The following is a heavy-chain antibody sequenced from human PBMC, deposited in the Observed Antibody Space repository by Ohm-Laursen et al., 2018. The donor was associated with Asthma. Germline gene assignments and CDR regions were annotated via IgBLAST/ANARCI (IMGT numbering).Heavy chain of an antibody. CDR1: GFTFRSYA. J-gene: IGHJ4*02. CDR2: ISYDGSNK. D-gene: IGHD5-24*01. CDR3: AKLIGDGYTIFDY. V-gene: IGHV3-30-3*02. Sequence: SLRLSCTASGFTFRSYAMHWVRQAPGKGLEWVAVISYDGSNKYYADSVKGRFTISRDNSKNTLYLQMNSLRAEDTAVYYCAKLIGDGYTIFDYWGQGTLVTVSS.